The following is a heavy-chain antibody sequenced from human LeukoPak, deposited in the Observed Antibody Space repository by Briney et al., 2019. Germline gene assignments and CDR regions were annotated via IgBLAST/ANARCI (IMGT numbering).Heavy chain of an antibody. V-gene: IGHV3-23*01. D-gene: IGHD6-13*01. CDR1: GFPLSSYA. Sequence: GGSLRPSFAAPGFPLSSYAISWVRPAPGKGLGGGPGISSNGASTYYVDSVKGRFTISRDNSKNTLFLQMNSLRAEDTAVYYCAKRGSVGTLGHFDYWGQGTLVTVSS. J-gene: IGHJ4*02. CDR3: AKRGSVGTLGHFDY. CDR2: ISSNGAST.